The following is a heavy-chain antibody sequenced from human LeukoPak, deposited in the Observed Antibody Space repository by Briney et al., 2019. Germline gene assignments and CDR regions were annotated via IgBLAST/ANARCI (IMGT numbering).Heavy chain of an antibody. CDR2: ISGSGGST. D-gene: IGHD6-13*01. J-gene: IGHJ3*02. CDR1: GFTFSSYA. V-gene: IGHV3-23*01. CDR3: AKDRRFIGNIAAAFNAFDI. Sequence: PGGSLRLSCAASGFTFSSYAMSWVRQAPGKGLGWVSAISGSGGSTYYADSVKGRFTISRDNSKNTLYLQMNSLRAEDTAVYYCAKDRRFIGNIAAAFNAFDIWGQGTMVTVSS.